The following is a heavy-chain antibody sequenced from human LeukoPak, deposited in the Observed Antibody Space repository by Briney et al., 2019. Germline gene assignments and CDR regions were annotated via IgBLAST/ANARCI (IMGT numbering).Heavy chain of an antibody. J-gene: IGHJ4*02. D-gene: IGHD1-1*01. CDR1: GGSVSSGSYY. CDR3: ARVLGRTYYFDY. Sequence: SETLSLTCTVSGGSVSSGSYYWSWIRQPPGTGLEWIGYIYYSGSTNYNPSLKSRVTISVDTSKNQFSLKLSSVTAADTAVYYCARVLGRTYYFDYWGQGTLVTVSS. CDR2: IYYSGST. V-gene: IGHV4-61*01.